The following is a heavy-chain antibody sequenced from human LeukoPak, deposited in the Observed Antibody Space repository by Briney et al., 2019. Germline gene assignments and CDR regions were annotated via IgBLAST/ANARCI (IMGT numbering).Heavy chain of an antibody. V-gene: IGHV3-7*01. Sequence: PGGSLRLSCETSGFTFSSYWMTWVRQAPGKGLEWVANIKEDGGEANYVGSVKGRFTVSRDHAKQSLYLQMNSLRVEDTAIYYCATRKCSISACRASSYRCMDDWGKGTTVTVSS. J-gene: IGHJ6*03. CDR3: ATRKCSISACRASSYRCMDD. D-gene: IGHD2-2*01. CDR1: GFTFSSYW. CDR2: IKEDGGEA.